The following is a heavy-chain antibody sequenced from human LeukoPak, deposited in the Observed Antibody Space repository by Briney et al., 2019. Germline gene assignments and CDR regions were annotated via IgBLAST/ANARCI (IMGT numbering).Heavy chain of an antibody. D-gene: IGHD5-18*01. CDR1: GFTFSSYA. Sequence: GGSLRLSCAASGFTFSSYAMTWVRQAPRKGLEWVSVISGSGGSTYYADSVKGRFTISRDNSKNTLYLQMGSLRAEDTAVYYCARVPDTAMVPPNNWFDPWGQGTLVTVSS. J-gene: IGHJ5*02. CDR3: ARVPDTAMVPPNNWFDP. V-gene: IGHV3-23*01. CDR2: ISGSGGST.